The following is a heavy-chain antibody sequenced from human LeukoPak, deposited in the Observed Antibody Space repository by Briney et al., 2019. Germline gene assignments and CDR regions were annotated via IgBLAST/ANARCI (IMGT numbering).Heavy chain of an antibody. CDR3: VRDHYYDSSVAY. CDR2: IFYSGIT. D-gene: IGHD3-22*01. CDR1: GFTFSSDWM. J-gene: IGHJ4*02. V-gene: IGHV4-28*03. Sequence: LRLSCAASGFTFSSDWMVWVRQAPGEGLEYIGGIFYSGITYYSPSLKSRVTISLDTSKNQFSLKMSSVTAADTAIYYCVRDHYYDSSVAYWGQGTLVTVSS.